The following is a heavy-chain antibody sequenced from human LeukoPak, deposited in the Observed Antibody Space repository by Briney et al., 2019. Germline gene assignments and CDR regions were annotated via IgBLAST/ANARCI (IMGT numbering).Heavy chain of an antibody. CDR1: GFSLSTSGMC. V-gene: IGHV2-70*11. CDR2: IDWDDDK. Sequence: SGPALVKPTQTLTLTCTFSGFSLSTSGMCVSWIRQPPGKALEWLARIDWDDDKYYSTSLKTRLTISKDTSKNQVVLTMTNMDPVDTATYHCARTCPYHYDSSGYPDYWGQGTLVTVSS. J-gene: IGHJ4*02. CDR3: ARTCPYHYDSSGYPDY. D-gene: IGHD3-22*01.